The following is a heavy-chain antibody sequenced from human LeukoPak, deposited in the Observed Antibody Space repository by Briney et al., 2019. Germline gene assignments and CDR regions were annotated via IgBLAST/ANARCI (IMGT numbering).Heavy chain of an antibody. CDR1: GGSFSGYY. Sequence: PSETLSLTCAVYGGSFSGYYWSWIRQPPGKGLEWIGEINHSGSTNYNPSLKSRVTISVDTSKNQFSLKLSSVTAADTAVYYCARLVHYDILTGPQPWGQGTLVTVSS. V-gene: IGHV4-34*01. CDR2: INHSGST. D-gene: IGHD3-9*01. J-gene: IGHJ4*02. CDR3: ARLVHYDILTGPQP.